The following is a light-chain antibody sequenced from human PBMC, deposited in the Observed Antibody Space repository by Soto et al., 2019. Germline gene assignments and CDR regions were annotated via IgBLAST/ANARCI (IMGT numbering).Light chain of an antibody. Sequence: EIVMTQSPATLSVSPGERATLSCRASQIVRTNLAWYQKKPGQAPRLLIYGASNRATGIPDRFSGSGSGTDFTLTISRLEPEDFAVYYCQQYGSSGTFGQGTKVDIK. CDR1: QIVRTN. V-gene: IGKV3-20*01. CDR2: GAS. J-gene: IGKJ1*01. CDR3: QQYGSSGT.